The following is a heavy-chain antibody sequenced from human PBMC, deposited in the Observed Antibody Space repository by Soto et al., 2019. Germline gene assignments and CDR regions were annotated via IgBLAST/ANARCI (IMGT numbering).Heavy chain of an antibody. Sequence: QAQLVQSGGEMKKAGASVKVSCKASGYTFTTYGITWVRQAPGQGLDWLGWINPLKGDTKSAANFQDRLTMTTDTSTRTAYMELRSLRSDDTAVYYCSSGKVPAAVLGAFEVWGQGTLVTVSS. CDR1: GYTFTTYG. CDR2: INPLKGDT. CDR3: SSGKVPAAVLGAFEV. J-gene: IGHJ3*01. V-gene: IGHV1-18*01. D-gene: IGHD2-2*01.